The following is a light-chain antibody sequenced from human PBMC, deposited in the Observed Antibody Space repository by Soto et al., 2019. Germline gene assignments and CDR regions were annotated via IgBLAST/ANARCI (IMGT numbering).Light chain of an antibody. V-gene: IGKV1-5*01. CDR2: DAS. CDR1: QIISSW. J-gene: IGKJ2*01. Sequence: DIQMTQSPSTLSASVGDRVTITCRASQIISSWLAWYQQKPGKAPKLLIYDASNLQSGVPSRFSGSGSGTEFTLTISSLQPDDSATDYCQQYNTYLYTFGQGTKLEIK. CDR3: QQYNTYLYT.